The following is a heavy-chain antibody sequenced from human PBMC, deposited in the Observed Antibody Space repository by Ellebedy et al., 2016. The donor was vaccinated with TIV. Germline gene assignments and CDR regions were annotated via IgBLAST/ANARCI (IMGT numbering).Heavy chain of an antibody. J-gene: IGHJ4*02. Sequence: GGSLRLXXAASGFTFSSYSMNWVRQAPGKGLEWVSYISSSSSTIYYADSVKGRFTISRDNSKNTLYLQMNSLRAEDTAVYYCAKVSAGSYAYYFDYWGQGTLVTVSS. CDR2: ISSSSSTI. CDR3: AKVSAGSYAYYFDY. D-gene: IGHD1-26*01. CDR1: GFTFSSYS. V-gene: IGHV3-48*01.